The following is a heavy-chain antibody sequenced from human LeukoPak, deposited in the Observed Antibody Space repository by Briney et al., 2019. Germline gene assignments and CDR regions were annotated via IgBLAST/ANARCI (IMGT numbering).Heavy chain of an antibody. CDR3: AREEVWFGEYYFDY. V-gene: IGHV3-48*03. CDR2: VSSTGSTI. CDR1: GFTFSSYE. J-gene: IGHJ4*02. Sequence: GGSLRLSCAASGFTFSSYEMNWVRQAPGKGLEWVSYVSSTGSTIYYADSVKGRFTISRDNAKNSLYLQMNSLRVEDTAVYYCAREEVWFGEYYFDYWGQGTPVTVSS. D-gene: IGHD3-10*01.